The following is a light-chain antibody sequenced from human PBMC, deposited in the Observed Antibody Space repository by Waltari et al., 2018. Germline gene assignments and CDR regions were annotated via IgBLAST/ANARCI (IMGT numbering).Light chain of an antibody. CDR3: SSYAGSNTWV. Sequence: QSALTQPPSASESPGQSVTISCTGTSSDVGDYAFVSGYQHHPGKAPKIMIYEVSKRPSGVPDRFSGSKSGSTASLTVSGLQAEDEATYYCSSYAGSNTWVFGGGTKLTVL. CDR1: SSDVGDYAF. V-gene: IGLV2-8*01. J-gene: IGLJ3*02. CDR2: EVS.